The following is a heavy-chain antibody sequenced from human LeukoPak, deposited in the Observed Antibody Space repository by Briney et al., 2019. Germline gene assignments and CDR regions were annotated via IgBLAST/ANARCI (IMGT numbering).Heavy chain of an antibody. Sequence: SETLSLTCTVSGGSISGSGDYWGWIRQSPGKDLQGIGSISYSGSTYYNPSLKSRVTMSVDTSKNQFSLRLSSVTAADTAVYFCAKSPSRWGNYYNPPFDSWAQGALVTVSS. CDR1: GGSISGSGDY. V-gene: IGHV4-39*07. CDR3: AKSPSRWGNYYNPPFDS. CDR2: ISYSGST. D-gene: IGHD3-10*01. J-gene: IGHJ4*02.